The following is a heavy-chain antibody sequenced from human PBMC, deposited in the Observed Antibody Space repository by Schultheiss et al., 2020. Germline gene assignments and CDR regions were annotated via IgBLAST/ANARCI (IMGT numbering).Heavy chain of an antibody. Sequence: GGSLRLSCAASGFTFSSYAMSWVRQAPGKGLEWVSVISDSGGSTYYADSVKGRFTISRDNSKNTLYLQMNSLRAEDTAVYYCAKERVVSHYDFWSGYYTHYYGMDVWGQGTTVTVSS. J-gene: IGHJ6*02. CDR1: GFTFSSYA. D-gene: IGHD3-3*01. V-gene: IGHV3-23*01. CDR2: ISDSGGST. CDR3: AKERVVSHYDFWSGYYTHYYGMDV.